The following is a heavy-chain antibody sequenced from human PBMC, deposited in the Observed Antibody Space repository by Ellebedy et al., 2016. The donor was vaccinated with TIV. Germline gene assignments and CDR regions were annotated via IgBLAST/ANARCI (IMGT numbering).Heavy chain of an antibody. D-gene: IGHD3-22*01. J-gene: IGHJ4*02. V-gene: IGHV4-59*12. CDR1: GGSISSYY. CDR3: AREVGRRNGYSY. Sequence: MPSETLSLTCTVSGGSISSYYWSWIRQPPGKGLEWIGYIYYSGSTNYNPSLKSRVTISVETSKNQFSLNLNSVTAADTAIYYCAREVGRRNGYSYWGQGTLVTVSS. CDR2: IYYSGST.